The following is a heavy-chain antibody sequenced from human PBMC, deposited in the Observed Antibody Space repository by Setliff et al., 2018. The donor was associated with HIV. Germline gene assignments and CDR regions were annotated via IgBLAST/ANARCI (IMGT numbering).Heavy chain of an antibody. J-gene: IGHJ4*02. CDR2: IDYSGST. Sequence: PSETPSLTCTVSGGSISSSSYYWGWIRQPPGKGLEWIGSIDYSGSTYYNPSLKSRVTISVDTSKSQFSLKLSSVTAADTAVYYCARKPGFCSGGGCRGYFDYWGQGTLVTVSS. CDR1: GGSISSSSYY. V-gene: IGHV4-39*07. D-gene: IGHD2-15*01. CDR3: ARKPGFCSGGGCRGYFDY.